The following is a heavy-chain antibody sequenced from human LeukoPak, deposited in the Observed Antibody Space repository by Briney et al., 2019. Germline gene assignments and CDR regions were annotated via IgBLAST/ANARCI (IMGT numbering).Heavy chain of an antibody. CDR2: INHSGST. CDR3: ARVPRYSSSLFDY. Sequence: MSSETLSLTCAVYGGSFSGYYWSWIRQPPGKGLEWIGEINHSGSTNYNPSLKSRVTISVDTSNNQFSLNLSSVTAADTAVYYCARVPRYSSSLFDYWGQGTLVTVSS. D-gene: IGHD6-6*01. J-gene: IGHJ4*02. V-gene: IGHV4-34*01. CDR1: GGSFSGYY.